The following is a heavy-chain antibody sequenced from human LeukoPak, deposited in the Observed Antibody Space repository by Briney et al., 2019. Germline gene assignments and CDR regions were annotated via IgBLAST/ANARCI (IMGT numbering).Heavy chain of an antibody. J-gene: IGHJ4*02. CDR2: IYYSGST. Sequence: SVTLSLTCTVSGGSISSYYWSWIRQSPGKGLEWIGYIYYSGSTNYNPSLKSRVTISVDTSKNQFSLKLTSVTAADTAVYYCARGSGWYYYWGQGTLVTVSS. CDR1: GGSISSYY. V-gene: IGHV4-59*01. CDR3: ARGSGWYYY. D-gene: IGHD6-19*01.